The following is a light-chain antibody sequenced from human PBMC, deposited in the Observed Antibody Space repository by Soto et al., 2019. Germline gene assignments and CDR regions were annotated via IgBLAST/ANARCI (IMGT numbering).Light chain of an antibody. CDR2: AAS. CDR1: QDISVW. CDR3: QQANSFPRT. V-gene: IGKV1D-12*01. J-gene: IGKJ3*01. Sequence: DIQMTQSPSSVSASVGDRVTITCRASQDISVWLAWYQQKPGKAPKLLIYAASNLQTGVPSRFSGSGSGTDFTLSIHSLQPEDFATYYCQQANSFPRTFGPGTKLDIK.